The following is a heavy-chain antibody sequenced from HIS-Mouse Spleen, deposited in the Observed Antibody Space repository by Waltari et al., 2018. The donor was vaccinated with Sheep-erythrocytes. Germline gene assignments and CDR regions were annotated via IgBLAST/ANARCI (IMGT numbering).Heavy chain of an antibody. CDR2: IIPILGIA. Sequence: QVQLVQSGAEVKKPGSSVKVSCKASGCTFRPYSISWVRQAPGQGLEWMGRIIPILGIANYAQKFQGRVTITADKSTSTAYMELSSLRSEDTAVYYCAQTGATTPHFDYWGQGTLVTVSS. D-gene: IGHD1-26*01. J-gene: IGHJ4*02. CDR3: AQTGATTPHFDY. CDR1: GCTFRPYS. V-gene: IGHV1-69*04.